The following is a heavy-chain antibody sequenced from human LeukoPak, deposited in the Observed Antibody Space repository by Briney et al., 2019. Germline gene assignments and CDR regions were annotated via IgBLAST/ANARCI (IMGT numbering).Heavy chain of an antibody. CDR3: ARDANYSFDAFDI. J-gene: IGHJ3*02. Sequence: SSETLSLTCTVSGYSISSGYYWGWIRQPPGKGLEWIGSIYHSGSTYYNPSLKSRLTISADTSKNQFSLRLSSVTAADTAVYYCARDANYSFDAFDIWGQGTMVTVSS. CDR1: GYSISSGYY. V-gene: IGHV4-38-2*02. CDR2: IYHSGST. D-gene: IGHD2-15*01.